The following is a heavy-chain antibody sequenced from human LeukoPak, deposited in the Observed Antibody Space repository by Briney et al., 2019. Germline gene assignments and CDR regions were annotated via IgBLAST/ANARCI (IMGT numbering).Heavy chain of an antibody. D-gene: IGHD3-3*02. Sequence: GGSLRLSCEVSGFTFSSYKFHWVRQAPGKGLEWISYIYSSGTFIDYADSVKGRFTISRDNAKNSLYLQMNSLRDEDTAIYYCVREGISDFNLDYWGQGTLVTVSS. J-gene: IGHJ4*02. CDR3: VREGISDFNLDY. CDR1: GFTFSSYK. CDR2: IYSSGTFI. V-gene: IGHV3-48*03.